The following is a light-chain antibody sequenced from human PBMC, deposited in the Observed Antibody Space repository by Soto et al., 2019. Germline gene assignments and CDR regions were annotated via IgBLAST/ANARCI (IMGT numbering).Light chain of an antibody. CDR3: CSYAGSSLWV. CDR2: DVI. Sequence: QSVLTQPRSVSGSPGQSVTISCTGTSSDVGVYNYVSWYQQHPGKAPQLVIYDVIKRPSGVPYRFSCSKSGNTASLTISGLQAEDEADDYCCSYAGSSLWVFGGGTKLTVL. J-gene: IGLJ3*02. CDR1: SSDVGVYNY. V-gene: IGLV2-11*01.